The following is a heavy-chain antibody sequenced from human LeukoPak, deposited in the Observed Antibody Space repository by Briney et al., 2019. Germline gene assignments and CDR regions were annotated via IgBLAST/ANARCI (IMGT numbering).Heavy chain of an antibody. CDR2: ISDSGGYT. J-gene: IGHJ4*02. CDR1: GFTFSSYA. CDR3: AKRGYSYGQFDY. D-gene: IGHD5-18*01. V-gene: IGHV3-23*01. Sequence: GGSLRLSCAASGFTFSSYAMNWVRQAPGKGLEWVSAISDSGGYTYYADSVKGRFTISRDNSKNTLYLQMNSLRAEDTAVYYCAKRGYSYGQFDYWGQGTLVTVSS.